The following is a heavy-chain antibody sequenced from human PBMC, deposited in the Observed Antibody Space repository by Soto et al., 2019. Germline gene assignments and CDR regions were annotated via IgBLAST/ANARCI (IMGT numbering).Heavy chain of an antibody. V-gene: IGHV3-7*01. CDR1: GFTFSSYW. D-gene: IGHD3-3*01. CDR3: AIANTDYDFWSGPPFGAFDI. J-gene: IGHJ3*02. Sequence: EVQLVESGGGLVQPGGSLRLSCAASGFTFSSYWMSWVRQAPGKGLEWVANIKQDGSEKYYVDSVKGRFTISRDNAKNSLYLQMNSLRAEDTAVYYCAIANTDYDFWSGPPFGAFDIWGQGTMVTVSS. CDR2: IKQDGSEK.